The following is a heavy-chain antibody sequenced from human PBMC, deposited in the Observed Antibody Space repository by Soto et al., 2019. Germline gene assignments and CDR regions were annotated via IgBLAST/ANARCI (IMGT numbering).Heavy chain of an antibody. CDR1: GGSISSSYW. CDR3: ARSSGWYMLDY. V-gene: IGHV4-4*02. J-gene: IGHJ4*02. CDR2: IYHRWGT. D-gene: IGHD6-19*01. Sequence: QVQLQESGPGLVKPSGTLSLTCAVSGGSISSSYWWSWVRQPPGKGLEWIGGIYHRWGTTFNPSLKSRVAIPLDKSENQCSLRLGSVTAADTAVYYCARSSGWYMLDYWGQGTLVTVSS.